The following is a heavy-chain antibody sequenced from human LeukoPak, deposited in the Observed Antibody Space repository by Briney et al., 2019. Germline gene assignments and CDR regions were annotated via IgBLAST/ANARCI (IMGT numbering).Heavy chain of an antibody. Sequence: GGSLRLSRAASGFTFSSYAMHWVRQAPGKGLEWVAVISYDGSNKYYADSVKGRFTISRDNSKNTLYLQMKSLRAEDTAVYYCARDRRGLYDFWSGYHGMDVWGQGTTVTVSS. J-gene: IGHJ6*02. CDR3: ARDRRGLYDFWSGYHGMDV. V-gene: IGHV3-30-3*01. D-gene: IGHD3-3*01. CDR1: GFTFSSYA. CDR2: ISYDGSNK.